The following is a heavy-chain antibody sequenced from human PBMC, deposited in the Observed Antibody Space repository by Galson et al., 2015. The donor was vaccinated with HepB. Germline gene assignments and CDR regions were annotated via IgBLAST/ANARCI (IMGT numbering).Heavy chain of an antibody. D-gene: IGHD5-24*01. J-gene: IGHJ1*01. CDR2: FDPEDGET. CDR3: ATAYKMAPLYAEYFQH. Sequence: SVKVSCKVSGYTLTELSMHWVRQAPGKGLEWMGGFDPEDGETIYAQKFQGRVTMTEDTSTDTAYMELSSLRSEDTAVYYCATAYKMAPLYAEYFQHWGQGTLVTVSS. CDR1: GYTLTELS. V-gene: IGHV1-24*01.